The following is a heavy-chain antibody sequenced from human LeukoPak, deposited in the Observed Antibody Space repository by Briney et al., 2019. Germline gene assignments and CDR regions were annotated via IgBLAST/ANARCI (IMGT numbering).Heavy chain of an antibody. CDR2: ISGSGGST. J-gene: IGHJ4*02. V-gene: IGHV3-23*01. D-gene: IGHD2-21*01. CDR1: GFTFSSYA. CDR3: AKKKTTSVIAVQYFDY. Sequence: GGSLRLSCAASGFTFSSYAMSWVRQAPGKGLEWVSGISGSGGSTHHADSVKGRFTISRDNSKNTLYLQMNSLRAEDTAVYYCAKKKTTSVIAVQYFDYWGQGTLVTVSS.